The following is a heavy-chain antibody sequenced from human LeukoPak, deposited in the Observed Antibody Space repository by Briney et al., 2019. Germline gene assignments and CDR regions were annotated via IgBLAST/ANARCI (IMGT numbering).Heavy chain of an antibody. Sequence: SETLSLTCAVYGGSFTTYYWSWIRQPPGKGLEWIGEISRSGATNYNPSLKSRVTISEDTSKNQISLKLNSVTAADTASYYCARGNYYYGMDVWGQGTTVTVSS. J-gene: IGHJ6*02. V-gene: IGHV4-34*01. CDR1: GGSFTTYY. CDR2: ISRSGAT. CDR3: ARGNYYYGMDV.